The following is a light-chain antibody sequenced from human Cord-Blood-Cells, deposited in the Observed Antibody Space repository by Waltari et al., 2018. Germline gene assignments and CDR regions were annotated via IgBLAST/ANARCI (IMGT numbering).Light chain of an antibody. CDR1: QSVLYSSNNKTY. CDR3: QQYYSTPRT. Sequence: DIVMTQSPDSLAVSLGERATINCKSSQSVLYSSNNKTYLAWYQQKPGQPPKLLIYWASTWESGVPDRFSGSGSGTDFTLTISSLQAEDVAVYYCQQYYSTPRTFGQGTKLEIK. CDR2: WAS. V-gene: IGKV4-1*01. J-gene: IGKJ2*02.